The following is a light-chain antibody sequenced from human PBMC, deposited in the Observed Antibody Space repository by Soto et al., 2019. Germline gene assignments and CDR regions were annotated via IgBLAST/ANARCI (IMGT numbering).Light chain of an antibody. Sequence: EIVMTQSPATLSVSPGERATLSCRASQSVSSNLAWYQQKPGQAPRLLIYGPATRATGIPARFSGSGSGTAFTLTISSLQSGVFAVYYCQQYYNWPPFTFGQGTKLEIK. CDR1: QSVSSN. CDR3: QQYYNWPPFT. CDR2: GPA. J-gene: IGKJ2*01. V-gene: IGKV3-15*01.